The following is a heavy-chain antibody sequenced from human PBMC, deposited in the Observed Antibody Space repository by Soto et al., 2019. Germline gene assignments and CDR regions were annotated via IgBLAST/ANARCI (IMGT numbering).Heavy chain of an antibody. J-gene: IGHJ6*02. CDR3: ARDGSSSWPIMDV. Sequence: EVQLVESGGGLVQPGGSLRLSCAASGFTFSSYSMNWVRQAPGKGLEWVSYISSSSSTIYYADSVKGRFTISRDNAKNSLYLQMNSLRAEDTAVYYCARDGSSSWPIMDVWGQGTTVTVSS. CDR2: ISSSSSTI. D-gene: IGHD6-13*01. V-gene: IGHV3-48*01. CDR1: GFTFSSYS.